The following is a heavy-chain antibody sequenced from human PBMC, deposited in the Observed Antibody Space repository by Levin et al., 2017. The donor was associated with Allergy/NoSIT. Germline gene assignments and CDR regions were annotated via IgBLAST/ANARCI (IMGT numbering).Heavy chain of an antibody. J-gene: IGHJ6*03. CDR1: GFTFSSYA. CDR2: ISGSGGST. V-gene: IGHV3-23*01. CDR3: AKDRSGLHKGVYMDV. D-gene: IGHD4-11*01. Sequence: SCAASGFTFSSYAMSWVRQAPGKGLEWVSAISGSGGSTYYADSVKGRFTISRDNSKNTLYLQMNSLRAEDTAVYYCAKDRSGLHKGVYMDVWGKGTTVTVSS.